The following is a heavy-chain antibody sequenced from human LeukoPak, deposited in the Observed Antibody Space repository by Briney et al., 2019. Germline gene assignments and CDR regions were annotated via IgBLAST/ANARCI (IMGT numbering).Heavy chain of an antibody. CDR3: ARGAPPDY. J-gene: IGHJ4*02. V-gene: IGHV3-30-3*01. CDR1: GFTFSSYA. CDR2: ISYDGDNK. Sequence: GGSLRLSCAASGFTFSSYAMYWVRQAPGKGLEWVAVISYDGDNKYYADSVKGRFTISRDNSKNTLYLQVNNLRAEDTAVYYCARGAPPDYWGQGTLVTVSS.